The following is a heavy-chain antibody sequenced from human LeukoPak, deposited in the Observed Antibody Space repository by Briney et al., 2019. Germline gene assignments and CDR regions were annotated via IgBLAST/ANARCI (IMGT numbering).Heavy chain of an antibody. CDR2: IDPSDSYT. V-gene: IGHV5-10-1*01. CDR3: ARLWNYYGSGGGDY. J-gene: IGHJ4*02. CDR1: GSRFTSYW. Sequence: GESLRISFKGSGSRFTSYWISWVRPMPGKGLGWMGRIDPSDSYTNYSPSFQGHVTISADKSISTAYLQWSSLKASDTAMYYCARLWNYYGSGGGDYWGQGTLVTVSS. D-gene: IGHD3-10*01.